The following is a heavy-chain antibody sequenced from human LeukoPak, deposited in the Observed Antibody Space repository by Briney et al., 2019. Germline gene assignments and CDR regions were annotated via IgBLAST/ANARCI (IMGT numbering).Heavy chain of an antibody. V-gene: IGHV3-23*01. CDR3: AKKSRSIAVAGTAWYFDL. CDR1: GFTFSSYA. D-gene: IGHD6-19*01. J-gene: IGHJ2*01. Sequence: GGSLRLSCAASGFTFSSYAMSWVRQAPGKGLEWVSAIIGSGGSTYYADSVKGRSTISRDNSKNTLYLQITSLRAEDTAVYYCAKKSRSIAVAGTAWYFDLWGRGTLVTVSS. CDR2: IIGSGGST.